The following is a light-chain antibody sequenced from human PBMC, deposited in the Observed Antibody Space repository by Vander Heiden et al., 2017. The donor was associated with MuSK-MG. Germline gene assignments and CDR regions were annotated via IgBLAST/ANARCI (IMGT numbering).Light chain of an antibody. V-gene: IGLV3-25*03. J-gene: IGLJ2*01. Sequence: SPELTQSPSVPVPPGQTARITCPGDALSKQYAYWYEQKPGQAPVLVIYKDTERPSGIPERISGSSSGTTVTLTISGVQAEDEADYYCQSTDTSGTYVVFGGGTKLTVL. CDR3: QSTDTSGTYVV. CDR1: ALSKQY. CDR2: KDT.